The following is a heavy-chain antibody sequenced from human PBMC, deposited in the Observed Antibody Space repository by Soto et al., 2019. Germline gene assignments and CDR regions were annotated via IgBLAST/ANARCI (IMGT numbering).Heavy chain of an antibody. V-gene: IGHV4-61*08. J-gene: IGHJ6*02. CDR1: GGSISSGAYS. CDR3: ARATRIAAAGFYGMDV. D-gene: IGHD6-13*01. Sequence: PSETLSLTCAVSGGSISSGAYSWSWIRQPPGKGLEWIGYIYYSGSTNYNPSLKSRITISVDTSKNQFSLKLTSVTAADTAVYYCARATRIAAAGFYGMDVWGQGTTVTVSS. CDR2: IYYSGST.